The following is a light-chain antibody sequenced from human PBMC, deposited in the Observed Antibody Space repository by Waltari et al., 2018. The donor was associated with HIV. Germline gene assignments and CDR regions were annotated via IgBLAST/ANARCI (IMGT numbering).Light chain of an antibody. CDR2: APS. V-gene: IGKV1-9*01. Sequence: DLQLTHSPSFFPAFVGDRVTITCRASQGIATYLAWYQQKPGRPPKLLIYAPSTLQSGVPSRFSGSGSGTEFTLTVSSLQPEDSATYYCQQLNGYPTFGQGTKVEIK. CDR1: QGIATY. CDR3: QQLNGYPT. J-gene: IGKJ1*01.